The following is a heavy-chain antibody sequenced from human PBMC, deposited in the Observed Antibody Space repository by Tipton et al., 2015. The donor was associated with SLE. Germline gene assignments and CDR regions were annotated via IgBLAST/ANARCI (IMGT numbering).Heavy chain of an antibody. CDR2: IFRSGST. V-gene: IGHV4-30-2*01. D-gene: IGHD3-3*02. J-gene: IGHJ4*02. CDR3: ARHATISPASRSYFHY. Sequence: TLSLTCTVSGGSINSSDYSWSWIRQPPGKGLEWIGYIFRSGSTYYNPSLKSRVSISVDRTKNHFSLNLTSVTAADTGVYYCARHATISPASRSYFHYWGQGTLVTVSS. CDR1: GGSINSSDYS.